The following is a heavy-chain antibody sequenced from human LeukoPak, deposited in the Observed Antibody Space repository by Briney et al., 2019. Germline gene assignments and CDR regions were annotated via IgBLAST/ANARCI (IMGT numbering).Heavy chain of an antibody. CDR1: GGPISSYY. V-gene: IGHV4-59*01. CDR2: IYYSGST. D-gene: IGHD3-10*01. CDR3: ARGGTYYYRY. Sequence: SETLSLTCTVSGGPISSYYWSWIRQPPGKGLEWIGYIYYSGSTNYNPSLKSRVTISVDTSKNQFSLKLSSVTAADTAVYYCARGGTYYYRYWGQGTLVTVSS. J-gene: IGHJ4*02.